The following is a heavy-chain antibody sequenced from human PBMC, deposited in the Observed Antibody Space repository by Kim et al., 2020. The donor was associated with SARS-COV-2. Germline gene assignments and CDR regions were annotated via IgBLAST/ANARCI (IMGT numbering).Heavy chain of an antibody. CDR2: IYYSGST. CDR1: GGSISSSSYY. V-gene: IGHV4-39*01. CDR3: ARRPYYDFWSGYFPDY. J-gene: IGHJ4*02. D-gene: IGHD3-3*01. Sequence: SETLSLTCTVSGGSISSSSYYWGWIRQPPGKGLEWIGSIYYSGSTYYNPSLKSRVTISVDTSKNQFSLKLSSVTAADTAVYYCARRPYYDFWSGYFPDYWGQGTLVTVSS.